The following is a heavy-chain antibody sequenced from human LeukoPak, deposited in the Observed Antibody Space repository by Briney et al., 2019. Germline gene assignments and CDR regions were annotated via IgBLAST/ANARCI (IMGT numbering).Heavy chain of an antibody. Sequence: GGSLRLSCAASGFIFSDFAMHWVRQASGKGLEWVGRIRTKVDSYATTYAASVKGRFTVSRDDSKNTAYLEMNSLKSEDTAVYYCARQSSGFHFWGQGTLVTVSS. J-gene: IGHJ4*02. D-gene: IGHD3-22*01. CDR3: ARQSSGFHF. CDR1: GFIFSDFA. V-gene: IGHV3-73*01. CDR2: IRTKVDSYAT.